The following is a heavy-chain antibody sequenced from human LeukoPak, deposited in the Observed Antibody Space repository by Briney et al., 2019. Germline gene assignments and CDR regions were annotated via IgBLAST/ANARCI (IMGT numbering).Heavy chain of an antibody. D-gene: IGHD2-2*01. CDR2: ISSSGITM. CDR3: ARYYCSTTSCYGRYLDY. J-gene: IGHJ4*02. Sequence: PGGSLRLSCAASGFTFNDYYMSWVRQAPGKGLEWVSYISSSGITMYYADSVKGRFTISRDNAKTSLYLQMNSLRAEDTAVYYCARYYCSTTSCYGRYLDYWGQGTLVTVSS. CDR1: GFTFNDYY. V-gene: IGHV3-11*04.